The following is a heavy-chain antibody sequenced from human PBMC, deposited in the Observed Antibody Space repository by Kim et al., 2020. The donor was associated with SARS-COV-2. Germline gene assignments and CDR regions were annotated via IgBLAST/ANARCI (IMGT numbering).Heavy chain of an antibody. D-gene: IGHD3-10*01. CDR3: ARASYYYGWFDP. CDR2: T. Sequence: TSYAQKFQGRVTMTRDTSTSTVYMELSSLRSEDTAVYYCARASYYYGWFDPWGQGTLVTVSS. V-gene: IGHV1-46*03. J-gene: IGHJ5*02.